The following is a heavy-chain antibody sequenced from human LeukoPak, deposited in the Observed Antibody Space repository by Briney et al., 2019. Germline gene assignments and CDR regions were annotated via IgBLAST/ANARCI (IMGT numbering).Heavy chain of an antibody. J-gene: IGHJ4*02. D-gene: IGHD3-10*01. CDR1: GFTFSSYA. CDR3: AKVRGITMVRGVDY. V-gene: IGHV3-23*01. CDR2: ISGSGGST. Sequence: GGSLRLSCAASGFTFSSYAMSWVRQAPGKGLEWVSAISGSGGSTHYADSVKGRFTISRDNSKNTLYLQMNSLRAEDTAVYYCAKVRGITMVRGVDYWGQGTLVTVSS.